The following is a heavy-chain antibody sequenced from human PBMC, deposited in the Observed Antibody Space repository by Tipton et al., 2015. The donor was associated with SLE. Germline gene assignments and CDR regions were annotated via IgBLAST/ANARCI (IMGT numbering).Heavy chain of an antibody. V-gene: IGHV4-59*11. J-gene: IGHJ6*02. CDR3: ARVYGSRSLNFYYGMDV. D-gene: IGHD3-10*01. CDR1: GVSISSHY. CDR2: IYYSGIT. Sequence: TLSLTCTVSGVSISSHYWSWIRQPPGKRLEWIGYIYYSGITNYNPSLKSRVTISVDTSKNQFSLNLSSVTAADTAFYYCARVYGSRSLNFYYGMDVWGQGTTVTVSS.